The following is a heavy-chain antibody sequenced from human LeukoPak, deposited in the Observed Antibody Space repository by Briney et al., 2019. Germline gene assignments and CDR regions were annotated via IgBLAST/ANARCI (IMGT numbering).Heavy chain of an antibody. CDR3: ARDPVLLWFGEFPNGMDV. V-gene: IGHV3-33*01. D-gene: IGHD3-10*01. Sequence: GGSLRLSCAASGFTFSSYGMHWVRQAPGKGLEWVAVIWYDGSNKYYADSVKGRFTISRDNSKNTLYLQMNSLRAEDTAAYYCARDPVLLWFGEFPNGMDVWGQGTTVTVSS. CDR2: IWYDGSNK. CDR1: GFTFSSYG. J-gene: IGHJ6*02.